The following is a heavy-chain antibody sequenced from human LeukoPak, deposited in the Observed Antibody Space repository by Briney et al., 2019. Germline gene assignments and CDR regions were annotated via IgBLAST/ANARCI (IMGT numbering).Heavy chain of an antibody. CDR1: GGSISSYY. J-gene: IGHJ4*02. D-gene: IGHD3-22*01. V-gene: IGHV4-59*12. CDR2: IYHSGST. CDR3: ARLPRGYYYDSSGYY. Sequence: SETLSLTCTVSGGSISSYYWSWIRQPPGKGLEWIGEIYHSGSTNYNPSLKSRVTISVDKSKNQFSLKLSSVTAADTAVYYCARLPRGYYYDSSGYYWGQGTLVTVSS.